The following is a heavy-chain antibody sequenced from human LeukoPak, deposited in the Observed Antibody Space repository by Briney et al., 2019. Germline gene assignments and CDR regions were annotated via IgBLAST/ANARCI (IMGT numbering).Heavy chain of an antibody. CDR2: INHSGST. D-gene: IGHD3-10*01. CDR3: ARSPPDIYYYGSGYYMDV. J-gene: IGHJ6*03. V-gene: IGHV4-34*01. CDR1: GGSFSGYY. Sequence: SETLSLTCAVYGGSFSGYYWSWIRQPPGKGLEWIGEINHSGSTNYNPSLKSRVTISVDTSKNQFSLKLSSVTAADTAVYYCARSPPDIYYYGSGYYMDVWGKGTTVTISS.